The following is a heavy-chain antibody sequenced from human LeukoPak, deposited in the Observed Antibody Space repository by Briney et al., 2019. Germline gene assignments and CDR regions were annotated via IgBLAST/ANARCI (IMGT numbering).Heavy chain of an antibody. CDR3: ARDPNSSGWYLWAIDY. CDR1: GFTFSSYG. Sequence: GGSLRLSCAAPGFTFSSYGMHWVRQAPGKGLEWVAVIWYDGSNKYYADSVKGRFTISRDNSKNTLYLQMNSLRAEDTAVYYCARDPNSSGWYLWAIDYWGQGTLVTVSS. J-gene: IGHJ4*02. V-gene: IGHV3-33*01. CDR2: IWYDGSNK. D-gene: IGHD6-19*01.